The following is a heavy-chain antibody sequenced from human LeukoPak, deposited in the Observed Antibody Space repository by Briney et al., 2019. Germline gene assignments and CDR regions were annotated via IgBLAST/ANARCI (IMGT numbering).Heavy chain of an antibody. CDR2: INYSGNI. D-gene: IGHD2-21*02. J-gene: IGHJ4*02. CDR1: GDSIRSDY. V-gene: IGHV4-59*08. CDR3: ARLDCGADSCYNY. Sequence: SDTLSLTCLVSGDSIRSDYWSWVRQPPGKGLEWLGFINYSGNISYNPSIKSRVTISIDTSNNQVSLNLRSVTATDTAIYYCARLDCGADSCYNYWGRGSLVTVSS.